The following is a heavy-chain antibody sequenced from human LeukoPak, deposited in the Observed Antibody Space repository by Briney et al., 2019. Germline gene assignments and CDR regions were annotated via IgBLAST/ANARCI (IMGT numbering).Heavy chain of an antibody. CDR1: GFTFSAYA. D-gene: IGHD1-1*01. CDR2: ISSNGGSS. V-gene: IGHV3-64D*09. Sequence: PGGSLRLSCSASGFTFSAYAMYWVRQAPGKGLEYVSGISSNGGSSFYADSVKGRFTISRDNSKNTLYLQMSSLRAEDTAVYYCAKRQPYFFDYWGQGTLVTVSS. CDR3: AKRQPYFFDY. J-gene: IGHJ4*02.